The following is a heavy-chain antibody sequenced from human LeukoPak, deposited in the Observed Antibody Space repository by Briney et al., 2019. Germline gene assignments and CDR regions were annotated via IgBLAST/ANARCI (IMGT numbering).Heavy chain of an antibody. Sequence: GGSLRLSCAASGFTFSSNWMHWVRQAPGKGLVWVSRINEDGSTTNYADSVKGRSTICGDNAKNTLYLQMNSLRAEDTAVYYCVRDLGGRSGHWGQGTLVTVSS. V-gene: IGHV3-74*01. CDR3: VRDLGGRSGH. CDR1: GFTFSSNW. CDR2: INEDGSTT. D-gene: IGHD1-26*01. J-gene: IGHJ4*02.